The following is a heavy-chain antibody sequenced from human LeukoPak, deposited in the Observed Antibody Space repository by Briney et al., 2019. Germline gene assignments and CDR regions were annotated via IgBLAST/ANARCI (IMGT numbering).Heavy chain of an antibody. Sequence: ASVTVSCKASGYTFTGYYMHWVRQAPGQGLEWMGWINPNSGGTNYAQKFQGRVTMTRDTSISTAYMELSRLRSDDTAVYYCARQTYDSSGYYYFDYWGQGTLVTVSS. D-gene: IGHD3-22*01. J-gene: IGHJ4*02. CDR3: ARQTYDSSGYYYFDY. V-gene: IGHV1-2*02. CDR2: INPNSGGT. CDR1: GYTFTGYY.